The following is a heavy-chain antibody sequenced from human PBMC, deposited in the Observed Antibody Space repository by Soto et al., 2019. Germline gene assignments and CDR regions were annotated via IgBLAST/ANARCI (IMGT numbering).Heavy chain of an antibody. D-gene: IGHD1-26*01. CDR3: TKVCNGSFPRPFNY. J-gene: IGHJ4*02. V-gene: IGHV3-30*18. Sequence: QVQLVESGGGVVQPGRSLRLSCAAAGFTFSIYGMHWVRQAPGKGLEWVAYISYDGSRKFYADSVKGRFSLSRDNSKNTLFLQMNSLRLDDTAIYYCTKVCNGSFPRPFNYWGQGSLVTVSS. CDR1: GFTFSIYG. CDR2: ISYDGSRK.